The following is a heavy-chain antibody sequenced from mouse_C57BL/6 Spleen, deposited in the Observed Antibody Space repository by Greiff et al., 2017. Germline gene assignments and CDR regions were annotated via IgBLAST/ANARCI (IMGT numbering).Heavy chain of an antibody. V-gene: IGHV1-59*01. CDR1: GYTFTSYW. CDR2: IDPSDSYT. J-gene: IGHJ3*01. CDR3: ARRDYYGSSVAWFAD. D-gene: IGHD1-1*01. Sequence: QVQLQQPGAELVRPGTSVKLSCKASGYTFTSYWMHWVKQRPGQGLEWIGVIDPSDSYTNYNQKFKGKATLTVDTSSSTAYMQLSGLTSEDSAVYYFARRDYYGSSVAWFADWGQGTLVTVSA.